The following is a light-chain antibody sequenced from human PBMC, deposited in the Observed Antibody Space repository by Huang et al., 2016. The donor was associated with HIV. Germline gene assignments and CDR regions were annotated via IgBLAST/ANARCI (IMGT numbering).Light chain of an antibody. Sequence: DIQMTQSPSTLSASVGDRVTITCRASQSISSWLAWYQQKPGKAPKLLIYKASNLEMGVPSRLSGSGSGTEFTLTISSLQPDDFATYYCQQYNSYPLTFGGGTKVQIK. CDR1: QSISSW. V-gene: IGKV1-5*03. J-gene: IGKJ4*01. CDR3: QQYNSYPLT. CDR2: KAS.